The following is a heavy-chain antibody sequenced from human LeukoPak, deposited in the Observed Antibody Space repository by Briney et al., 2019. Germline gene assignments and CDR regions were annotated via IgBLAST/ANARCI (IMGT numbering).Heavy chain of an antibody. CDR3: TRGYVGIDY. V-gene: IGHV3-74*01. CDR1: GFTFSSYW. CDR2: IDTDGSST. Sequence: GGSLRLSCAASGFTFSSYWMHWVRQTPEKGLVWVSRIDTDGSSTIYADSVKGRFTISRDNAKNTLFLQVNSLRAEDTAVYYCTRGYVGIDYWGQGTLVTVSS. J-gene: IGHJ4*02. D-gene: IGHD5-12*01.